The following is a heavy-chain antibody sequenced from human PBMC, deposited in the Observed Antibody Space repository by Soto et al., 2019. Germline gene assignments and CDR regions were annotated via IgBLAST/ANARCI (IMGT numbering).Heavy chain of an antibody. CDR2: IYHSGST. J-gene: IGHJ6*02. Sequence: KTSETLSLTCAVSGYSISSDDYWGWIRQPPGKGLEWIGSIYHSGSTYYNSSLKSRVTISVDTSTNQFSLKLTSVTAADTAVYYCARADGSIYYYYFGMDVWGQGTTVTVSS. CDR1: GYSISSDDY. CDR3: ARADGSIYYYYFGMDV. V-gene: IGHV4-38-2*01. D-gene: IGHD6-13*01.